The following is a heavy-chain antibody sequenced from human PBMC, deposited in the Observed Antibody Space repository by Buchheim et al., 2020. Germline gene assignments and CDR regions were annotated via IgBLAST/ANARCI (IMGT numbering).Heavy chain of an antibody. J-gene: IGHJ6*02. CDR2: ISSSSSYI. CDR1: GFTFSSYS. D-gene: IGHD3-10*01. Sequence: EVQLVESGGGLVKPGGSLRLSCAASGFTFSSYSMNWVRQAPGKGLEWVSSISSSSSYIYYADSVKGRFTISRDNAKNSLYLQMNSRGAEDTAVYYCARDLATNYGSGSYYPGFYYYYGMDVWGQGTT. V-gene: IGHV3-21*01. CDR3: ARDLATNYGSGSYYPGFYYYYGMDV.